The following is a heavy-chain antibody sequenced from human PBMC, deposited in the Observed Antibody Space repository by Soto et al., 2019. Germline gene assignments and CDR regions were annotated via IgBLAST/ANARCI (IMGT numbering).Heavy chain of an antibody. Sequence: SETLSLTCTVSGGSISSYYWSWIRQPPGKGLEWIGYIYYSGSTNYNPSLKSRVTISVDRSKNQFSLKLTSVTAADTAVYYCARLGGFYQAFDSWGQGTLVTVSS. D-gene: IGHD3-22*01. CDR2: IYYSGST. J-gene: IGHJ4*02. CDR1: GGSISSYY. CDR3: ARLGGFYQAFDS. V-gene: IGHV4-59*08.